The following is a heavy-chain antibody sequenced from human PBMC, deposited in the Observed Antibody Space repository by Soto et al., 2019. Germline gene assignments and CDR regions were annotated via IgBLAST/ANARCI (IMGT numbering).Heavy chain of an antibody. CDR3: AFTLRPHDAFDI. V-gene: IGHV1-2*04. CDR1: GYTFTGSY. Sequence: ASVKVSCKASGYTFTGSYMHWVRQAPGQGLEWMGWINPNSGGTNYAQKFQGWVTMTRDTSISTAYMELSRLRSDDTAVYYCAFTLRPHDAFDIWGQGTMVTVSS. J-gene: IGHJ3*02. CDR2: INPNSGGT. D-gene: IGHD3-16*01.